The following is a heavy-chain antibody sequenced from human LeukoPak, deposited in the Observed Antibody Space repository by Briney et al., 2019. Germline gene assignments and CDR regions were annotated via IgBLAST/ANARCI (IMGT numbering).Heavy chain of an antibody. CDR2: ISSSSSTI. V-gene: IGHV3-48*02. J-gene: IGHJ3*02. CDR1: GFTFSSYG. Sequence: GRSLRLSCAASGFTFSSYGMNWVRQAPGKGLEWVSYISSSSSTIYYADSVKGRFTISRDNAKNSLYLQMDSLRDEDTAVYYCARDRSEQWLVHAFDIWGQGTMVTVSS. D-gene: IGHD6-19*01. CDR3: ARDRSEQWLVHAFDI.